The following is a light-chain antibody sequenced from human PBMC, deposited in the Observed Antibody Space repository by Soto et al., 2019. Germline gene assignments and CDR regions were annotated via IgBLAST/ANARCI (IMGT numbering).Light chain of an antibody. V-gene: IGKV1-39*01. J-gene: IGKJ1*01. Sequence: DIQMTQSPSSLSASVGDRVTITCRASQSISSYLNWYQKKPGKAPNLLIYAASNLQSGVPSRFSGSGSGTDFTLTISSLQPEDFATYYCQQSYSTPRTFGQGTKVEIK. CDR1: QSISSY. CDR3: QQSYSTPRT. CDR2: AAS.